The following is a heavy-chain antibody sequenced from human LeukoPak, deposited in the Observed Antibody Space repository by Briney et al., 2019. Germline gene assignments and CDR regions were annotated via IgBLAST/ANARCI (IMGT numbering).Heavy chain of an antibody. V-gene: IGHV3-23*01. D-gene: IGHD4-11*01. CDR3: AKDSGLTVTTVGIDY. CDR2: ISGSGGST. J-gene: IGHJ4*02. CDR1: GFTVSSNY. Sequence: GGSLRLSCAASGFTVSSNYMSWVRQAPGKGLERVSAISGSGGSTYYADSVKGRFTISRDNSKNTLYLQMNSLRAEDTAVYYCAKDSGLTVTTVGIDYWGQGTLVTVSS.